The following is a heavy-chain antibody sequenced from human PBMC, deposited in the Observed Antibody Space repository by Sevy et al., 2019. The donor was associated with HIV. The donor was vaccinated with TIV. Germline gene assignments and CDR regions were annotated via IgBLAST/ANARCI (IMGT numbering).Heavy chain of an antibody. J-gene: IGHJ5*02. V-gene: IGHV1-8*01. D-gene: IGHD6-13*01. CDR3: ARAMEYSSSWDWFDP. CDR2: MNPNRGNT. Sequence: ASVKVSCKASGYTFTSYDINWVRQATGQGLEWMGWMNPNRGNTGYAQKFQGRVTMIRNTSISTAYMELSSLRSEDTAVYYCARAMEYSSSWDWFDPWGQGTLVTVSS. CDR1: GYTFTSYD.